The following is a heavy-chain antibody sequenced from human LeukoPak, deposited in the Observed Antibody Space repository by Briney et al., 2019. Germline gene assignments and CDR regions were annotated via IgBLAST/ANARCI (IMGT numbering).Heavy chain of an antibody. CDR3: ARDASTSYSSNRLSSY. D-gene: IGHD6-13*01. Sequence: GASVKVSCKASGYTFTDYGISWVRQAPGQGLEWMGWISGYNGDRNYVQKLQGRVTMTTDTSTTTAYMELRSLRSDDTAVYYCARDASTSYSSNRLSSYWGQGTLVSVSS. J-gene: IGHJ4*02. V-gene: IGHV1-18*01. CDR1: GYTFTDYG. CDR2: ISGYNGDR.